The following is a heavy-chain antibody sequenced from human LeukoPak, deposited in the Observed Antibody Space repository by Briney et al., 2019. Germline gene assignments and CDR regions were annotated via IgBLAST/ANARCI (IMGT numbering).Heavy chain of an antibody. J-gene: IGHJ3*02. CDR1: GFTFSSYS. V-gene: IGHV3-21*01. D-gene: IGHD5-18*01. CDR3: ARDFGYSYGPGSFDI. CDR2: ISSSSGYI. Sequence: GGSLRLSCAASGFTFSSYSMNWVRQAPGKGLEWVSSISSSSGYIYYADSVKGRFTISRDNAKNSLYLQMNSLRAEDTAVYYCARDFGYSYGPGSFDIWGQGTMVTVSS.